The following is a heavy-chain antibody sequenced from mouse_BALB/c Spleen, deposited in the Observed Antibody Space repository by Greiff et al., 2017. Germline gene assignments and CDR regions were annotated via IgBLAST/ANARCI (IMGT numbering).Heavy chain of an antibody. D-gene: IGHD1-1*01. Sequence: VQLKESGGGLVQPGGSLKLSCAASGFTFSSYGMSWVRQTPDKRLELVATLNSNGGSTYYPDSVKGRFTISRDNAKNTLYLQMSRLKSEDTAMYYCARDLSRGGSYYGSSSYAMDYWGQGTSVTVSS. CDR3: ARDLSRGGSYYGSSSYAMDY. J-gene: IGHJ4*01. CDR1: GFTFSSYG. CDR2: LNSNGGST. V-gene: IGHV5-6-3*01.